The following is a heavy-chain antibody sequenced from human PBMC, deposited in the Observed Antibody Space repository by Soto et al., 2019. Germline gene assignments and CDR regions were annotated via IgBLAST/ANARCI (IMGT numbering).Heavy chain of an antibody. D-gene: IGHD5-18*01. CDR3: AGMASFGSLNWFDP. J-gene: IGHJ5*01. Sequence: QVQLVQSGAELKKPGASVRVSCKASGYTFTNNDDTWVRQATGQGLEWMGWMNPGSGDTGYAQKFQGRVTMTRDISIAAAYMELSSLRSEDTAIYYCAGMASFGSLNWFDPWGQGTLVTVSS. CDR2: MNPGSGDT. CDR1: GYTFTNND. V-gene: IGHV1-8*01.